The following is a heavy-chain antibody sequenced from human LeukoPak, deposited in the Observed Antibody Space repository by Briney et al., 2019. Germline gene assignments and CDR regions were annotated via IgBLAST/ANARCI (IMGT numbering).Heavy chain of an antibody. J-gene: IGHJ4*02. V-gene: IGHV4-38-2*02. Sequence: SETLSLTCTVSGYSISSGYYWGWIRQPPGKGLEWIGNIYHSGSTYYNPSLKSRVTISLDTSKNQFSLKLSSVTAADTAVYYCARKDPGYSGYSDFDYWGQGTLVTVSS. CDR1: GYSISSGYY. CDR2: IYHSGST. D-gene: IGHD5-12*01. CDR3: ARKDPGYSGYSDFDY.